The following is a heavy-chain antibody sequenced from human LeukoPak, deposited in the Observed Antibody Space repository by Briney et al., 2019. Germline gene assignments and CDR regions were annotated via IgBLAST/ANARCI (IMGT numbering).Heavy chain of an antibody. CDR1: GGSISDSY. CDR2: IYTSGST. J-gene: IGHJ3*02. Sequence: PSETLSLTCTVSGGSISDSYWSWIRQPAGKGLEWIGRIYTSGSTNYNPSLKSRVTISVDTSKNQFSLKLSSVTAADTAVYYCARRYCSSTSCSDAFDIWGQGTMVTVSS. V-gene: IGHV4-4*07. CDR3: ARRYCSSTSCSDAFDI. D-gene: IGHD2-2*01.